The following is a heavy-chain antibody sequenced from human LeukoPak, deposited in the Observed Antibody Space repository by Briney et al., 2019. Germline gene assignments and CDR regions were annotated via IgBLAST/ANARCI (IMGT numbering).Heavy chain of an antibody. Sequence: SETLSLTCTVSGGSISGYYWSWIRQPPGKGLESIGYIYYSGSTNYNPSLKSRVTISVDTSKSQFSLKLSSVTAADTAVYYCARHLTGYSYGVWNYWGQGTLVTVSS. CDR2: IYYSGST. J-gene: IGHJ4*02. CDR1: GGSISGYY. CDR3: ARHLTGYSYGVWNY. V-gene: IGHV4-59*08. D-gene: IGHD5-18*01.